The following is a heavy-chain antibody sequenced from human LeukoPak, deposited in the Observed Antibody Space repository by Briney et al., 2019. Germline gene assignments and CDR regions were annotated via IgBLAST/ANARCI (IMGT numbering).Heavy chain of an antibody. CDR1: GGTFSSYA. J-gene: IGHJ3*02. D-gene: IGHD6-13*01. V-gene: IGHV1-69*13. CDR2: IIHIFGTA. Sequence: SVKVSCKASGGTFSSYAISWVRQAPAPGLEWIGVIIHIFGTANYAQKFQGRVTITADESTSTAYMELSSLRSEDTAVCYCARLAAAGTYDAFDIWGQGTMVTVSS. CDR3: ARLAAAGTYDAFDI.